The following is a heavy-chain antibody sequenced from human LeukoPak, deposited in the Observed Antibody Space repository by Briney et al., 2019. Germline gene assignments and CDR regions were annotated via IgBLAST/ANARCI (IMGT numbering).Heavy chain of an antibody. Sequence: GGSLRLSCAASGFTFSSYSMNWVRQAPGKVLEWVSYISSVSSTIYYADSVKGRFTISRDNAKNSLYLQMNSLRAEDTAVYYCARGIGTGRQPFDYWGQGTLVTVSS. J-gene: IGHJ4*02. CDR1: GFTFSSYS. D-gene: IGHD1-1*01. CDR2: ISSVSSTI. CDR3: ARGIGTGRQPFDY. V-gene: IGHV3-48*01.